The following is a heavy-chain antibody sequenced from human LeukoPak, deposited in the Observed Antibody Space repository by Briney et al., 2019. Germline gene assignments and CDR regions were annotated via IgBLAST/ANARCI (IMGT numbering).Heavy chain of an antibody. V-gene: IGHV1-8*01. CDR2: MNPNSGNT. J-gene: IGHJ3*02. D-gene: IGHD3-22*01. CDR3: ARGPVYYYDSSGYSNNAFDI. CDR1: GYTFTSYD. Sequence: ASVKVSRKASGYTFTSYDINWVRQATGQGLEWMGWMNPNSGNTGYAQKFQGRVTMTRNTSISTAYMELSSLRSEDTAVFYCARGPVYYYDSSGYSNNAFDIWGQGTMVTVSS.